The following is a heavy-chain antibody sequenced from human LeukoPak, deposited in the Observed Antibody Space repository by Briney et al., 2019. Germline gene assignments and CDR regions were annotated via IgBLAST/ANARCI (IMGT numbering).Heavy chain of an antibody. J-gene: IGHJ4*02. D-gene: IGHD3-10*01. CDR1: GGSVSSGSYY. CDR2: IYYSGST. V-gene: IGHV4-61*01. CDR3: ARVVGMVRGVIITAYYFDY. Sequence: SETLSLTWTVSGGSVSSGSYYWSWIRQPPGKGLEWIGYIYYSGSTNYNPSLKSRVTISVDTSKNQFSLKLSSVTAADTAVYYCARVVGMVRGVIITAYYFDYWGQGTLVTVSS.